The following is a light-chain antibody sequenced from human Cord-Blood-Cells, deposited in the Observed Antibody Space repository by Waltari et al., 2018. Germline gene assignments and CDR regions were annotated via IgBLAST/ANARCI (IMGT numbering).Light chain of an antibody. J-gene: IGLJ1*01. CDR2: EGS. V-gene: IGLV2-23*01. CDR3: CSYAGSSTLYV. CDR1: SSDVGSYNL. Sequence: QPALTQPASVSGSPGQSITISCPGTSSDVGSYNLVSWYQQHPGKAPKLMIYEGSKRPSGVSNRFSGSKSGNTASLTISGLQAEDEADYYCCSYAGSSTLYVFGTGTKVTVL.